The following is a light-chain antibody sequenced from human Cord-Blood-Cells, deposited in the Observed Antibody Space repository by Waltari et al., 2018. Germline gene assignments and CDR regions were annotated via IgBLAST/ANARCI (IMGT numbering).Light chain of an antibody. CDR3: AAWDDSLGGPV. Sequence: QSVLTQPPSASGTPGQRVTISCSGSSSNIGSNYVYWYQQLPGTAPKRLIYRNNQRPSGVRDRFSGSKCGASASLAIIGLRSDDEADYYCAAWDDSLGGPVFGGGTKLTAL. CDR2: RNN. CDR1: SSNIGSNY. V-gene: IGLV1-47*01. J-gene: IGLJ2*01.